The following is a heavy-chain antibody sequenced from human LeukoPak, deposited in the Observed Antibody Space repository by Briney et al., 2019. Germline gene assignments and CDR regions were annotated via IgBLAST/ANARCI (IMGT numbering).Heavy chain of an antibody. CDR1: GYTFTSYY. V-gene: IGHV1-46*01. D-gene: IGHD3-22*01. J-gene: IGHJ4*02. CDR3: ARDLSGYYDSSGPGYYFDY. CDR2: INPSGGST. Sequence: ASVKVSCKASGYTFTSYYMRWVRQAPGQGLEWMGIINPSGGSTSYAQKFQGRVTMTRDTSTSTVYMELSSLRSEDTAVYYCARDLSGYYDSSGPGYYFDYWGQGTLVTVSS.